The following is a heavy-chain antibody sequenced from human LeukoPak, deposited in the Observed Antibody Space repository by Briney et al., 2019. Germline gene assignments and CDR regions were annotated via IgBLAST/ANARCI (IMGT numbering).Heavy chain of an antibody. CDR1: GGSISSYY. CDR3: ARTGDYSSSWYGRNLRPNAFDI. Sequence: SETLSLTCTVSGGSISSYYWSWIRQPPGKGLEWIGYIYYSGSTNYNPSLKSRVTISVDTSKNQFSLKLSSVTAADTAVYYCARTGDYSSSWYGRNLRPNAFDIWGQGTMVTVSS. D-gene: IGHD6-13*01. J-gene: IGHJ3*02. V-gene: IGHV4-59*01. CDR2: IYYSGST.